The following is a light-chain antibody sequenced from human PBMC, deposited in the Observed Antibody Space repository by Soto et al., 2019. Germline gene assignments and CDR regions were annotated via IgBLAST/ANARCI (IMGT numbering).Light chain of an antibody. V-gene: IGLV2-8*01. CDR1: SSDVGGYNY. Sequence: QSVLTQPPSASGSPGQSVTISCTGTSSDVGGYNYVSWYQQHPGKAPKVMIYEVTKRPSGVPDRFSGSKSGNTASLTVSGLQAEDEPDYYCSAYAGSTFVFGTGTKVTVL. J-gene: IGLJ1*01. CDR3: SAYAGSTFV. CDR2: EVT.